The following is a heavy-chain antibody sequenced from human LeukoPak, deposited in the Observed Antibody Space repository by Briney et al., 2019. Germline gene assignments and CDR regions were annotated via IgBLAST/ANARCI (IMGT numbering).Heavy chain of an antibody. CDR3: AREPTRYYYDSCGYYGDH. D-gene: IGHD3-22*01. CDR2: ISSSSSYI. Sequence: PGGSLRLSCAASGFTFSSYSMNWVRQAPGKGLEWVSSISSSSSYIYYADSVKGRFTISRDNAKNSLYLQMNSLRAEDTAVYYCAREPTRYYYDSCGYYGDHWGQGTLVTVSS. CDR1: GFTFSSYS. J-gene: IGHJ5*02. V-gene: IGHV3-21*01.